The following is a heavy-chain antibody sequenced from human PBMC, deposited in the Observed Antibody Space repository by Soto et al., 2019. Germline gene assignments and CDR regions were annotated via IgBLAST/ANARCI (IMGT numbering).Heavy chain of an antibody. CDR1: GFTFSSYG. V-gene: IGHV3-33*01. Sequence: GGSLRLSCAASGFTFSSYGMHWVRQAPGKGLEWVAVIWYDGSNKYYADSVKGRFTISRDNSESTLYLQMNSLRAEDTAVYYCARNLRGYCSGGSCYQGPCGYWGQGTLVTVSS. CDR3: ARNLRGYCSGGSCYQGPCGY. D-gene: IGHD2-15*01. J-gene: IGHJ4*02. CDR2: IWYDGSNK.